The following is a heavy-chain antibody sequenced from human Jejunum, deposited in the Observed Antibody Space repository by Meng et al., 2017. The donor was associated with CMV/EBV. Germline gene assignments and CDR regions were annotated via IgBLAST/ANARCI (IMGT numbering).Heavy chain of an antibody. CDR2: IRYDGSDK. J-gene: IGHJ1*01. CDR1: FSSYG. Sequence: FSSYGMHWVRQAPGNGLEWVAFIRYDGSDKYYADSVKGRFTISRDNSKSTLYLQMNSLRTDDTAVYTCARVRDGSGSYYQDFHHWGQGTLVTVSS. D-gene: IGHD3-10*01. CDR3: ARVRDGSGSYYQDFHH. V-gene: IGHV3-30*02.